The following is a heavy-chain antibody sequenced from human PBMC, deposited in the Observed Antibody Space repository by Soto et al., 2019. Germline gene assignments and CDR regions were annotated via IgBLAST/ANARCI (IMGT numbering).Heavy chain of an antibody. D-gene: IGHD2-15*01. CDR2: TYYRSKWYN. J-gene: IGHJ4*02. CDR1: GDSVSSNSAA. CDR3: ARASGYCSGGSCGRSYFDY. V-gene: IGHV6-1*01. Sequence: SQTLSLTCAISGDSVSSNSAAWNWIRQSPSRGLEWLGRTYYRSKWYNDYAVSVKSRITINPDTSKNQFSLQLNFVTPEDTAVYYCARASGYCSGGSCGRSYFDYWGQGTLVTVSS.